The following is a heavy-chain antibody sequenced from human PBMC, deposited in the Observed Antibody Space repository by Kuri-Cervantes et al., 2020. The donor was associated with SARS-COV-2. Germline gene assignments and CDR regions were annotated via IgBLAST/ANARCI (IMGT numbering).Heavy chain of an antibody. V-gene: IGHV3-74*01. Sequence: GESLKISCAASGFTFSSYWMHWVRQAPGKGLVWVSRINSDGSSTSYADSVKGRFTISRDNAKNTLYLQMNSLRAEETAVYYCARDRGSGYGMDVWGQGTTVTVSS. CDR2: INSDGSST. CDR3: ARDRGSGYGMDV. CDR1: GFTFSSYW. D-gene: IGHD6-19*01. J-gene: IGHJ6*02.